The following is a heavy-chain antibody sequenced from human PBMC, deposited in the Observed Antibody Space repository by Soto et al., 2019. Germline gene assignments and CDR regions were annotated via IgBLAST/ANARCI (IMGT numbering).Heavy chain of an antibody. V-gene: IGHV3-11*01. CDR3: VRVGYAYGNDP. J-gene: IGHJ5*02. CDR1: GFTFSDYY. D-gene: IGHD3-10*01. CDR2: ISPSGGTI. Sequence: QVQLVESGGGLVKPGGSLRLSCAASGFTFSDYYMSWIRQAPGKGLEWVSYISPSGGTIYYADSVKGRFTLSRDNAKNSLYLQRNSLRAEDTAVYHCVRVGYAYGNDPWGQGTLVAVSS.